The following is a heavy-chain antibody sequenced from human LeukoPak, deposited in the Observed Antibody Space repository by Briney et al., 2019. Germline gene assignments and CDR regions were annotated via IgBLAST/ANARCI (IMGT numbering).Heavy chain of an antibody. Sequence: PGGSLRLSCEGSEFSFSDYHMSWIRQAPGKGLECVSYIGITGTPIYYAGSVEGRFTISRDKARNSLYLQMNNLRTEDTAVYYCARFFLKGSGSAFYHFYGMDVWGQGTTVTVSS. CDR3: ARFFLKGSGSAFYHFYGMDV. V-gene: IGHV3-11*01. J-gene: IGHJ6*02. CDR2: IGITGTPI. D-gene: IGHD3-3*01. CDR1: EFSFSDYH.